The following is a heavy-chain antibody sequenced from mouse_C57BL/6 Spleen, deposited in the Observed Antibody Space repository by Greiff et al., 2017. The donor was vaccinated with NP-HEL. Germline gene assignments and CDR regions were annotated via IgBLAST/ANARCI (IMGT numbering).Heavy chain of an antibody. D-gene: IGHD3-2*02. V-gene: IGHV1-78*01. CDR2: IYPRDGST. CDR3: ARDSSGLFYARDS. J-gene: IGHJ4*01. Sequence: VQLQQSDAELVKPGASVKISCKVSGYTFTDHTIHWMKQRPEQGLEGMGYIYPRDGSTKYNEKFKGKATLTADKSSSTAYMQLNSLTSEDSAVYFCARDSSGLFYARDSWGQGTSVTVSS. CDR1: GYTFTDHT.